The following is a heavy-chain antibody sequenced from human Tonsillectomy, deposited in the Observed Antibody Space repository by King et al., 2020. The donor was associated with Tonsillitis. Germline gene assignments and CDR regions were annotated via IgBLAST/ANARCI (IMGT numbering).Heavy chain of an antibody. D-gene: IGHD3-10*01. CDR2: ISYDGSNK. CDR3: ARERVRMVFVDY. J-gene: IGHJ4*02. Sequence: VQLVESGGGVVQPGRSLRLSCAASGFTFSSYDMHWVRQAPGKGLEWVAGISYDGSNKYYADSVKGRFTISRDNSKNTLFVQMNSLRAEDTAVYYCARERVRMVFVDYWGQGTLVTVSS. CDR1: GFTFSSYD. V-gene: IGHV3-30-3*01.